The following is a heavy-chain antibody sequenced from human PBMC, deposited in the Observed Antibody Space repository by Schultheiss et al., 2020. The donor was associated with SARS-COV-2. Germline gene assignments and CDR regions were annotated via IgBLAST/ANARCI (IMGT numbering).Heavy chain of an antibody. D-gene: IGHD3-10*01. V-gene: IGHV4-34*09. CDR3: ARDYYGSGSLLNWFDP. Sequence: SQTLSLTCAVYGGSFSGYYWSWIRQPPGKGLEWIGYIYYSGSTYYNPSLKSRVTISVDTSKNQFSLKLSSVTAADTAVYYCARDYYGSGSLLNWFDPWGQGTLVTVSS. CDR2: IYYSGST. CDR1: GGSFSGYY. J-gene: IGHJ5*02.